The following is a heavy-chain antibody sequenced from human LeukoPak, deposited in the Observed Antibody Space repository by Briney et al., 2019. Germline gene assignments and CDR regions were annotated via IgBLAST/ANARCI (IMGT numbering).Heavy chain of an antibody. J-gene: IGHJ6*02. V-gene: IGHV3-48*03. Sequence: GGSLRLSCAASGFTFSNFEMNWVRQAPGKGPEWISYIGGSGVTKRYADSAKGRFTISRDNAKNSLDLQVNSLRVEDTGVYYCARADYYGSPGHFGMDVWGRGTTVTVSS. CDR1: GFTFSNFE. D-gene: IGHD3-10*01. CDR3: ARADYYGSPGHFGMDV. CDR2: IGGSGVTK.